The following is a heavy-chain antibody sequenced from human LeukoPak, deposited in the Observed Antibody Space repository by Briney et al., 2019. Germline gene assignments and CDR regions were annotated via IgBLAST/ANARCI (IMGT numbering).Heavy chain of an antibody. CDR3: AKGDFYGSGRDYYYYMDV. D-gene: IGHD3-10*01. J-gene: IGHJ6*03. CDR1: GFTLSRYG. CDR2: ISGSGGRT. Sequence: GGTLRLSCAASGFTLSRYGMSWVRQAPGKGLEWVSAISGSGGRTYYADSVKGRFTISRDNSKNTLYLQMNSLRAEDTAVYNCAKGDFYGSGRDYYYYMDVWGKGTTVTISS. V-gene: IGHV3-23*01.